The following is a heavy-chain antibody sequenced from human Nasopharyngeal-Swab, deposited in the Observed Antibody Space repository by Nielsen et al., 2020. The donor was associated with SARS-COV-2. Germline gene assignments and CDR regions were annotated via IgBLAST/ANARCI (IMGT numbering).Heavy chain of an antibody. V-gene: IGHV1-69*13. D-gene: IGHD3-16*02. Sequence: SVKVPCKASGGTFSSNAISWVRQAPGQGLEWRGGIIPIFGTANYAQKFQGRVTITADESTSTAYMELSSLRSEDTAVYYCARFYDYVWGSYPQWTAFDIWGQGTMVTVSS. J-gene: IGHJ3*02. CDR1: GGTFSSNA. CDR2: IIPIFGTA. CDR3: ARFYDYVWGSYPQWTAFDI.